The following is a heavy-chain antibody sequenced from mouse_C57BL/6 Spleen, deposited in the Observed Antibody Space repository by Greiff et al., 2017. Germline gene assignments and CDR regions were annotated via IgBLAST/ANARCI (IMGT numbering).Heavy chain of an antibody. CDR2: IWSGGST. V-gene: IGHV2-2*01. J-gene: IGHJ1*03. D-gene: IGHD2-4*01. CDR1: GFSLTSYG. CDR3: AREGLRRGYFDV. Sequence: QVQLQQSGPGLVQPSQSLSITCTVSGFSLTSYGVHWVRQSPGKGLEWLGVIWSGGSTDYNAAFISRLSISKDNSKSQVFFKMNSLQADDTAIYYCAREGLRRGYFDVWGTGTTVTVSS.